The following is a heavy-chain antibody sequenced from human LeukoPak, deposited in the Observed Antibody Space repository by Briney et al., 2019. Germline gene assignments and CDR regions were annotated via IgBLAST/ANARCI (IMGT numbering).Heavy chain of an antibody. CDR3: ASPPILTAHYGGVDC. D-gene: IGHD3-9*01. CDR2: ISSSSSYI. V-gene: IGHV3-21*01. Sequence: TGGSLRLSCAASGFTFSSYSMNWVRQAPGKGLEWVSSISSSSSYIYYADSVKGRFTISRDNAKNSLYLQMNSLRAEDTAVYYCASPPILTAHYGGVDCWGQGTLVTVSS. J-gene: IGHJ4*02. CDR1: GFTFSSYS.